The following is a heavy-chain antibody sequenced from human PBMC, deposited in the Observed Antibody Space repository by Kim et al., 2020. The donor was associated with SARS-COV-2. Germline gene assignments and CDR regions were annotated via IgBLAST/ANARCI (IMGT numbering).Heavy chain of an antibody. CDR1: GFSLTNTGVG. CDR3: AHRGLHVTMDQGLLIGSQSAEYFQD. D-gene: IGHD3-10*01. V-gene: IGHV2-5*01. J-gene: IGHJ1*01. Sequence: SGPTLVNPTQTLTLTCTFSGFSLTNTGVGVGWIRQPPGKALEWLALVFWNDNKRYRSSLESRLTITKDTSKNQVLLTMTDMDPVDTATYYCAHRGLHVTMDQGLLIGSQSAEYFQDWGQGALITVSS. CDR2: VFWNDNK.